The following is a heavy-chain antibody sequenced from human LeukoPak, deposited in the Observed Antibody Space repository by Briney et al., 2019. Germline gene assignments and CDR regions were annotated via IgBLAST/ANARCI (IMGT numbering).Heavy chain of an antibody. CDR1: GFTFSSYG. V-gene: IGHV3-30*02. D-gene: IGHD6-13*01. J-gene: IGHJ1*01. Sequence: PGGSLRLSCAASGFTFSSYGMHWVRQAPGKGLEWVAFIRYDGSNKYYADSVKGRFTISRDNSKNTLYLQINSLRAEDTAVYYCAKYSSSWGYFQHWGQGALVTVSS. CDR3: AKYSSSWGYFQH. CDR2: IRYDGSNK.